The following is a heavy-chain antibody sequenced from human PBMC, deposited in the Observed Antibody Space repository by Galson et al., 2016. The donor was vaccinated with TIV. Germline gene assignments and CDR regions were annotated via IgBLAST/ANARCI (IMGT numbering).Heavy chain of an antibody. V-gene: IGHV5-10-1*01. Sequence: QSGAEVKKPGESLRISCKTSGYSFTNYWITWVRQMPGKGLEWMGRIDSRDSYTNYSPTLEGHVTISTDKSISTAYLQWTSLKASDSAIYYCARSASAGSGWVDPWGQGTLVTVSS. CDR1: GYSFTNYW. D-gene: IGHD3-10*01. J-gene: IGHJ5*02. CDR3: ARSASAGSGWVDP. CDR2: IDSRDSYT.